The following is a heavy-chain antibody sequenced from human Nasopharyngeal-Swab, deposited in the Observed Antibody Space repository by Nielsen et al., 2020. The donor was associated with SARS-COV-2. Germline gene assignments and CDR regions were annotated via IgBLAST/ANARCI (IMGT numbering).Heavy chain of an antibody. CDR3: ARDWGD. CDR2: ISYDGSNK. CDR1: GFTFSSYA. J-gene: IGHJ4*02. D-gene: IGHD3-16*01. Sequence: GGSLRLSCAASGFTFSSYAMHWVRQAPGKGLEWVAVISYDGSNKYYADSVSGRFTISRDDSKNTLDLQMDSLGAEDTAVYYCARDWGDWGQGTLVTVSS. V-gene: IGHV3-30*14.